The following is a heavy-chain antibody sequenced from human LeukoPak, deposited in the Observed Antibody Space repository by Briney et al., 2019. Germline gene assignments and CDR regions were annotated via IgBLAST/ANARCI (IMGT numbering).Heavy chain of an antibody. V-gene: IGHV4-59*02. Sequence: PSETLSLTCSVSGASVSSDYWNWIRQSPGRGLEWIGYTHYRGDINYDPSLKSRLTMSVDASSSQVSLKLSSVTAADAAVYYCGRNLGSGSDHWGQGTLVTVSS. CDR1: GASVSSDY. J-gene: IGHJ4*02. CDR2: THYRGDI. D-gene: IGHD3-10*01. CDR3: GRNLGSGSDH.